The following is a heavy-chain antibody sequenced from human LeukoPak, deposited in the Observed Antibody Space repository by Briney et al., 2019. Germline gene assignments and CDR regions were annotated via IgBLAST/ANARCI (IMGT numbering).Heavy chain of an antibody. J-gene: IGHJ6*02. V-gene: IGHV3-72*01. D-gene: IGHD4-17*01. CDR3: ARGPTVTFNYHYGMDV. Sequence: PGGSRRLSCATSGFTFSDHYMDWVRQAPGKGLEWVARTRTKAKDYTTEYAASVKGRFTVSRDESMHSLYLQMNSLKTEDTAVYYCARGPTVTFNYHYGMDVWGQGTTVTVSS. CDR2: TRTKAKDYTT. CDR1: GFTFSDHY.